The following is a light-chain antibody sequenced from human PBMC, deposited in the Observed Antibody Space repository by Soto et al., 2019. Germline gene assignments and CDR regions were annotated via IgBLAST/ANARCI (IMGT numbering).Light chain of an antibody. CDR1: QSVSTN. J-gene: IGKJ3*01. Sequence: EIVVTQSPGILSVSPGDRATLSCRASQSVSTNLAWYQQKPGQAPTLLIYAASTRATGIPARFTGSGSGTAFTLTIRRLQSDDFAVYYCQEYSKWPLFTFGPGTRVDIK. CDR3: QEYSKWPLFT. CDR2: AAS. V-gene: IGKV3-15*01.